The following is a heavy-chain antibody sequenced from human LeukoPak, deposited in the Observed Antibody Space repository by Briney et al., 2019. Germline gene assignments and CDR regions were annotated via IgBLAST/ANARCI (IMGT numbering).Heavy chain of an antibody. CDR2: IKSKTDGGTT. CDR1: GFTFSNAW. Sequence: GGSLRLSCAASGFTFSNAWMSWVRQAPGKGLQWVGRIKSKTDGGTTDYAAPVKGRFTISRDDSKSTLFLQMDSLKTEDTAVYYCTTSYCGGDCYYYEGYWGQGTLVTVCS. CDR3: TTSYCGGDCYYYEGY. D-gene: IGHD2-21*02. J-gene: IGHJ4*02. V-gene: IGHV3-15*01.